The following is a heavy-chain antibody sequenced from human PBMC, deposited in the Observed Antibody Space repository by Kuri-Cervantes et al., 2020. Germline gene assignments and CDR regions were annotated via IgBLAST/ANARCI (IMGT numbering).Heavy chain of an antibody. CDR3: ARPPPNFGHCGGDCYSDAFDI. CDR1: GYSFTSYW. J-gene: IGHJ3*02. V-gene: IGHV5-51*01. CDR2: IYPGDSDT. D-gene: IGHD2-21*01. Sequence: GESLKISCKGSGYSFTSYWIGWVRQMPGKGLEWMGIIYPGDSDTRYSPSSQGQVTISADKSISTAYLQWSSLKASDTAMYYCARPPPNFGHCGGDCYSDAFDIWGQGTMVTVSS.